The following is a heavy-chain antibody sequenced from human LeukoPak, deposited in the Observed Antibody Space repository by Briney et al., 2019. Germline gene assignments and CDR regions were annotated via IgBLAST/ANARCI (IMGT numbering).Heavy chain of an antibody. D-gene: IGHD3-3*01. CDR1: GGSISSGGYY. CDR3: ARVGYDFWSGYPSNWFDP. Sequence: SETLSLTCTVSGGSISSGGYYWSWIRQPPGKGLEWIGYIYYSGSTNYNPSLKSRVTISVDTSKNQFSLKLSSVTAADTAVYYCARVGYDFWSGYPSNWFDPWGQGTLVTVSS. V-gene: IGHV4-61*08. J-gene: IGHJ5*02. CDR2: IYYSGST.